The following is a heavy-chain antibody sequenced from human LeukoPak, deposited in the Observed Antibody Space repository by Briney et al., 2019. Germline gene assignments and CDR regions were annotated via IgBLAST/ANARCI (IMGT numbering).Heavy chain of an antibody. V-gene: IGHV3-23*01. Sequence: GGSLRLSCAASGFTFSSYAMSWVRQAPGKGLEWVSAISGSGGSTYYADSVKGRFTISRDNSKNTLYLQMNSPRAEDTAVYYCAKGSFYCSNSCPQYYYYMDVWGKGTTVTVSS. CDR3: AKGSFYCSNSCPQYYYYMDV. CDR2: ISGSGGST. J-gene: IGHJ6*03. D-gene: IGHD2-2*01. CDR1: GFTFSSYA.